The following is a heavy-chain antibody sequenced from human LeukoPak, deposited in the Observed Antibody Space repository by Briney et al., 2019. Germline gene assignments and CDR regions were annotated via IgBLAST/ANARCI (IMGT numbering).Heavy chain of an antibody. CDR3: AIVGAAVTTFSWFDP. CDR2: IIPIFGTV. J-gene: IGHJ5*02. D-gene: IGHD4-17*01. V-gene: IGHV1-69*13. CDR1: GGTFSSYG. Sequence: ASVKVFCKASGGTFSSYGISWVRQAPGQGLEWMGGIIPIFGTVNYAERFQGRVTITADESTSTAYMELSSLRSEDTAVYYCAIVGAAVTTFSWFDPWGQGTLVTVSS.